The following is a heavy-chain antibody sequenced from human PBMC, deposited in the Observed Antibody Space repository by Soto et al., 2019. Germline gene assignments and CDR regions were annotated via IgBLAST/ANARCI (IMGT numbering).Heavy chain of an antibody. V-gene: IGHV1-18*01. Sequence: QVQLVQSGAEVKKPGASVKVSCKASGYTFTSYGISWVQQAPGQGLEWMGWISANNGNTNYAQKLQGRVTITTDTSTSTAYMELRSLGSDDTAVYYCARDLGPSDIEAKMVDIGYWGQGTLVTVSS. CDR2: ISANNGNT. J-gene: IGHJ4*02. CDR3: ARDLGPSDIEAKMVDIGY. CDR1: GYTFTSYG. D-gene: IGHD5-12*01.